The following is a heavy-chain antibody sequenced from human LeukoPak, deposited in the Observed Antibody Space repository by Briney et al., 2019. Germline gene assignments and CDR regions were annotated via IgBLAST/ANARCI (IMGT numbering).Heavy chain of an antibody. V-gene: IGHV1-69*13. CDR2: IIPIFGTA. CDR3: AREPEWGLFDP. Sequence: ASVKVSCKASGYTFTGYYMHWVRQAPGQGLEWMGGIIPIFGTANYAQKFQGRVTITADESTSTAYMELSSLRSEDTAVYYCAREPEWGLFDPWGQGALVTVSS. CDR1: GYTFTGYY. J-gene: IGHJ5*02. D-gene: IGHD1-26*01.